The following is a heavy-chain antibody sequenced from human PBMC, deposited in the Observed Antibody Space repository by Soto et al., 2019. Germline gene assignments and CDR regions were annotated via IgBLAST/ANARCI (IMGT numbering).Heavy chain of an antibody. CDR2: IIPIFGTA. V-gene: IGHV1-69*06. CDR3: ARSGTRWYCSSTSCFEFDY. Sequence: GASVKVSCKASGGTFSSYAISWVRQAPGQGLEWMGGIIPIFGTANYAQKFQGRVTITADKSTSTAYMELSSLRSEDTAVYYCARSGTRWYCSSTSCFEFDYWGQGTLVTVSS. D-gene: IGHD2-2*01. CDR1: GGTFSSYA. J-gene: IGHJ4*02.